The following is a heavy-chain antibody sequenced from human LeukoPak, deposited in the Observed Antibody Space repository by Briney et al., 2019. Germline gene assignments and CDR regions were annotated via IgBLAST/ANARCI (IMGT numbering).Heavy chain of an antibody. J-gene: IGHJ4*02. CDR1: GFTFSSYS. D-gene: IGHD6-13*01. CDR2: ISSSSSTI. Sequence: PGGSLRLSCAASGFTFSSYSMNWVRQAPGKGLEWVSYISSSSSTIYYADSVKGRFTISRDNAKNSLYLQMNSLRDEDTAVYYCATGSSSSFDYWGQGTLVTVSA. V-gene: IGHV3-48*02. CDR3: ATGSSSSFDY.